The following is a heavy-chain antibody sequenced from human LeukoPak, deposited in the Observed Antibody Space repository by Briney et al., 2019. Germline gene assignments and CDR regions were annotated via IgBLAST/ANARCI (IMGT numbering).Heavy chain of an antibody. V-gene: IGHV3-23*01. J-gene: IGHJ4*02. CDR3: AKETSSSFDY. CDR2: ISNSGGST. CDR1: GFTFSSYA. Sequence: RPGGSLRLSCAASGFTFSSYAMNWVRQAPGKGLEWVSGISNSGGSTYYADSVKSRFTISRDNSKNTLYLQMNSLRAEDTAVYYCAKETSSSFDYWGQGTLVTVSS. D-gene: IGHD6-6*01.